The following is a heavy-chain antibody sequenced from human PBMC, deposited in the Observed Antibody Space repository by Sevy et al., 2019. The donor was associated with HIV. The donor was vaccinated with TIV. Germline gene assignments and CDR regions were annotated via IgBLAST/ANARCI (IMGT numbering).Heavy chain of an antibody. CDR3: AREKRQDYYYYGMDV. CDR1: GFTSSDYY. D-gene: IGHD1-1*01. CDR2: ISGSGSTI. J-gene: IGHJ6*02. V-gene: IGHV3-11*01. Sequence: GGSLKLSCLGFGFTSSDYYMSWIRQAPGKGLEWVSYISGSGSTINYGDSVKGRFTISRDNAKNSLYLKMNSLRAEDTAVYYCAREKRQDYYYYGMDVWGQGTTVTVSS.